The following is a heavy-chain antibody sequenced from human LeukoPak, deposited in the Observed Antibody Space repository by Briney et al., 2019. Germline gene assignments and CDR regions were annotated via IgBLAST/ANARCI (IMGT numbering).Heavy chain of an antibody. CDR3: TREVRGPEY. Sequence: GGALRLSCAASGFTFTKYWVTWVRQTPGEGVGRVGKIKQDGSEKNYTDSVKGRFTISRDNTKNSVYLQMSSLKAEDTAVYYCTREVRGPEYWGQGGLVTASS. CDR1: GFTFTKYW. CDR2: IKQDGSEK. J-gene: IGHJ4*02. V-gene: IGHV3-7*01. D-gene: IGHD1-14*01.